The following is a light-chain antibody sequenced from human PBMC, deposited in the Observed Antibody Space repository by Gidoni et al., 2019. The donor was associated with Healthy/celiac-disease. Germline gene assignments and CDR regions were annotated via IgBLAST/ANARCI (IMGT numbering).Light chain of an antibody. CDR3: CSYAGSYPPWV. Sequence: QSALTQPRSVSGSPGQSVTISCTGTSSDVGGYNYVSWYQQHPGKAPKLMIYDVSKRPSGVPDRFSGSKSGNTASLTISGLQAEDEADYHCCSYAGSYPPWVFGGGTKLTVL. V-gene: IGLV2-11*01. CDR2: DVS. J-gene: IGLJ3*02. CDR1: SSDVGGYNY.